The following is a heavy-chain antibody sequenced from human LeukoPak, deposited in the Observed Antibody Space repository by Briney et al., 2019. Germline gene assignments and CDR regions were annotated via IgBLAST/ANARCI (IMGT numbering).Heavy chain of an antibody. J-gene: IGHJ4*02. CDR3: ARFADYYDSSGYYYDY. CDR2: INSDGSNT. V-gene: IGHV3-74*01. D-gene: IGHD3-22*01. CDR1: GFTFSSYW. Sequence: GGSLRLSCAASGFTFSSYWMHWVRQPPGKGLVWVSRINSDGSNTNYADSVKGRFTMSRDNAKNTLYLQMNSLRAEDTAVYYCARFADYYDSSGYYYDYWGQGTLVTVSS.